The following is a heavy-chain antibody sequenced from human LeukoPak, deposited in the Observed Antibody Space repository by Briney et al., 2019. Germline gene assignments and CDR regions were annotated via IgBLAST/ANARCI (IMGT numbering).Heavy chain of an antibody. CDR3: AKDLLMGTTYAFDI. J-gene: IGHJ3*02. CDR1: GFTFSSYE. CDR2: ISGSGSST. V-gene: IGHV3-23*01. D-gene: IGHD1-26*01. Sequence: GGSLRLSCAASGFTFSSYEMNWVRQAPGKGLEWVSGISGSGSSTYYGDSVKGRFTISRDNSKNTLYLQLNSLRAEDTALYYCAKDLLMGTTYAFDIWGQGTMVTVSS.